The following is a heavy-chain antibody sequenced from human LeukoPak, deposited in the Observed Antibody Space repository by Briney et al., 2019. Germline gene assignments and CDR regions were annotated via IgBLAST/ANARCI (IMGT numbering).Heavy chain of an antibody. V-gene: IGHV3-23*01. CDR2: LSGSGDST. CDR1: GFPFSSYA. J-gene: IGHJ4*02. CDR3: AKSHASIWNVYDY. Sequence: GGSLILSCAASGFPFSSYAMSWVRLAPGKGLEWVSALSGSGDSTYYADSVKGRFTISRDNSKNTLFLQMNSLRAEDTAVYYCAKSHASIWNVYDYWGQGTLVTVSS. D-gene: IGHD1-1*01.